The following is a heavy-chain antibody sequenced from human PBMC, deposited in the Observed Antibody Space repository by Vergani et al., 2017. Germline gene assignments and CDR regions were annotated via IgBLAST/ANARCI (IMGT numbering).Heavy chain of an antibody. J-gene: IGHJ4*02. CDR1: GYSFTNYW. Sequence: EVQLVQSGAEVKKPGESLNISCQISGYSFTNYWIGWVRQMPGKGLEWMGIIHPADSDTRYSPSFQGQVTISVDKSISTAYLQRSSLRASDSAMYYCARLCERDRSGSKYLDYWGQGTLVTVSS. D-gene: IGHD6-25*01. V-gene: IGHV5-51*01. CDR2: IHPADSDT. CDR3: ARLCERDRSGSKYLDY.